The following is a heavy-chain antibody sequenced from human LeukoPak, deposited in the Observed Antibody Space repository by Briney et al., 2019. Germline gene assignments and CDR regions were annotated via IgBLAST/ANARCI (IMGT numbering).Heavy chain of an antibody. V-gene: IGHV3-30*04. J-gene: IGHJ4*02. CDR1: GLIFSTFA. CDR3: ARDVTGNWSWDY. CDR2: ISTDGSGL. Sequence: PGGSLRLSCAASGLIFSTFAMHWVRQAPGKGLEWVAAISTDGSGLYYADSVKGRFTISRDNSRNTLDLQMNSLRGEDTAVYYCARDVTGNWSWDYWGQGTLVIVSS. D-gene: IGHD1-1*01.